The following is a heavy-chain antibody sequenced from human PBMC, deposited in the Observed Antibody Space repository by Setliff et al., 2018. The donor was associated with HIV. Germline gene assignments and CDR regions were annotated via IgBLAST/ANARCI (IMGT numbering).Heavy chain of an antibody. CDR2: INPSDGSA. Sequence: ASVKVSCKASGYTFTSCFLHWVRQAPGQGLEYMGIINPSDGSADYVEKFQDRVNITRDTSTSTVYMEMSSLRSEDTAIYYCAKEYNTAATGTRVANYFDYWGQGTLVTVSS. CDR3: AKEYNTAATGTRVANYFDY. D-gene: IGHD6-13*01. CDR1: GYTFTSCF. V-gene: IGHV1-46*01. J-gene: IGHJ4*02.